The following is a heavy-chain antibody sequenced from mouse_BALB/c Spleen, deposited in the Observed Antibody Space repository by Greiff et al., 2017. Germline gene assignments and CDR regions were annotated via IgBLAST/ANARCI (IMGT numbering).Heavy chain of an antibody. CDR1: GFTFSSFG. J-gene: IGHJ3*01. D-gene: IGHD2-4*01. Sequence: EVKLVESGGGLVQPGGSRKLSCAASGFTFSSFGMHWVRQAPEKGLEWVAYISSGSSTIYYADTVKGRFTISRDNPKNTLFLQMTSLRSEDTAMYYCATMIPFAYWGQGTLVTVSA. V-gene: IGHV5-17*02. CDR2: ISSGSSTI. CDR3: ATMIPFAY.